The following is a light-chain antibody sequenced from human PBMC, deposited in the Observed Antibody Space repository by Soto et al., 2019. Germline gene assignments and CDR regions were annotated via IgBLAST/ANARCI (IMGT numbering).Light chain of an antibody. J-gene: IGLJ2*01. CDR2: EVS. V-gene: IGLV2-14*01. Sequence: QSALTQPASVSGSPGQSITISCTGTSSDVGGYDYVSWYQHLPGKAPKVMIYEVSHRPSGVSNRFSGSKSGNTASLTISGLQAEDEADYYCSSHTSSNTLVFGGGTKVTVL. CDR3: SSHTSSNTLV. CDR1: SSDVGGYDY.